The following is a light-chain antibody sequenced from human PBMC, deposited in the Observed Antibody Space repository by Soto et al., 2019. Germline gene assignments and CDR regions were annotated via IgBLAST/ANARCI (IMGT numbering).Light chain of an antibody. CDR1: QSLVDSDGNTY. CDR2: KVS. J-gene: IGKJ5*01. CDR3: MQGTHWPLD. V-gene: IGKV2-30*01. Sequence: DVVVTQSPLSLPVTLGQPASISCRSSQSLVDSDGNTYLNWFQQRPGQSPMRLIYKVSNRDSWVQDRFIGRGSGSDFTLSISMVEAEDVGTYYFMQGTHWPLDFGQGTRLEIK.